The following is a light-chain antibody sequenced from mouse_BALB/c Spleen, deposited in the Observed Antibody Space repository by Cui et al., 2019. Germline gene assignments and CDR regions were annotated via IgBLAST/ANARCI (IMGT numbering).Light chain of an antibody. J-gene: IGKJ5*01. CDR2: YAS. Sequence: DILLTQSPAILSVSPGERVSFSCRASQSIGTSIHWYQQRTNGSPSLLIKYASESISGIPSRFSGSGSGTDFTLSINSVESEDIADYYCQQSNSWPALTFGAGTKLELK. CDR3: QQSNSWPALT. CDR1: QSIGTS. V-gene: IGKV5-48*01.